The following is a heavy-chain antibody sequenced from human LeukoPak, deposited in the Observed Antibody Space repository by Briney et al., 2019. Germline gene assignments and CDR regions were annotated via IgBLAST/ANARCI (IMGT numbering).Heavy chain of an antibody. CDR2: ISGSGGST. J-gene: IGHJ4*02. CDR3: AKVTRYCSSTSCYGSWVFDY. V-gene: IGHV3-23*01. CDR1: GFTFSSYA. D-gene: IGHD2-2*01. Sequence: GSLRLSCAASGFTFSSYAMSWVRQAPGKGLEWVSAISGSGGSTYYADSVKGRFTISRGNSKNTLYLQMNSLRAEDTAVYYCAKVTRYCSSTSCYGSWVFDYWGQGTLVTVSS.